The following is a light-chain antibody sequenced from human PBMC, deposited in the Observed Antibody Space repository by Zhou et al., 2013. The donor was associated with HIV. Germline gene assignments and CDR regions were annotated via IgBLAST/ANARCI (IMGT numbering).Light chain of an antibody. J-gene: IGKJ4*01. CDR1: QDIINN. CDR3: QQHDNLPP. CDR2: DAS. Sequence: AIQVTQSPSSLSASIGDRVTITCRASQDIINNLAWYQQTPGKTPKILIYDASILESGVPSRFSGSGSGTDFTLTISSLQPEDIATYYCQQHDNLPPCGGGTKVEIK. V-gene: IGKV1D-13*01.